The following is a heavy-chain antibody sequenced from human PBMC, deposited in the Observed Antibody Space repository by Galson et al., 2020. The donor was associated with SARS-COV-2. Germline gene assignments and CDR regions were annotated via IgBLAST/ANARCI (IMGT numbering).Heavy chain of an antibody. Sequence: SETLSLTCAVYGGSFSGYYWSWIRQPPGKGLEWIGEINHSGSTNYNPSLKSRVTISVDTSKNQFSLKLSSVTAADTAVYYCARGPTVTTFYYYDYGMDVWGQGTTVTVSS. D-gene: IGHD4-17*01. CDR2: INHSGST. J-gene: IGHJ6*02. V-gene: IGHV4-34*01. CDR3: ARGPTVTTFYYYDYGMDV. CDR1: GGSFSGYY.